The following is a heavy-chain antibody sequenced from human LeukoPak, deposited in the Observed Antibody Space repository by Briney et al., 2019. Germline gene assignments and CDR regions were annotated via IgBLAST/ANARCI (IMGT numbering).Heavy chain of an antibody. CDR3: ATEAQYLDAFDI. J-gene: IGHJ3*02. D-gene: IGHD2-2*01. CDR1: GGTFSSYA. V-gene: IGHV1-69*05. Sequence: ASVKVSCKASGGTFSSYAIGWVRQAPGQGLEWMGRIIPIFGTANYAQKFQGRVTITTDESTSTAYMELSSLRSEDTAVYYCATEAQYLDAFDIWGQGTMVTVSS. CDR2: IIPIFGTA.